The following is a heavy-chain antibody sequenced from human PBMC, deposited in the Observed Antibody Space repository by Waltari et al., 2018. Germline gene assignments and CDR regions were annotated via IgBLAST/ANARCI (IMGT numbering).Heavy chain of an antibody. CDR1: GFTFSSYA. V-gene: IGHV3-23*03. J-gene: IGHJ4*02. CDR3: AKDLRGDDGDY. D-gene: IGHD2-21*02. CDR2: IYSGGST. Sequence: EVPLLVSGGGLVQPGGSLRLSCAASGFTFSSYAMSWVRQAPGKGLEWVSVIYSGGSTYYADSVKGRFTISRDNSKNTLYLQMNSLRAEDTAVYYCAKDLRGDDGDYWGQGTLVTVSS.